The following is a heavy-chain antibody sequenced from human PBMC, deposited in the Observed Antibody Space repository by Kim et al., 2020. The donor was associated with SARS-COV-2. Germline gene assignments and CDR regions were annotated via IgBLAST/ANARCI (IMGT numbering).Heavy chain of an antibody. J-gene: IGHJ4*02. Sequence: GGSLRLSCATSGFTFSDYAMHWVRQSPAKGLEWVSGISRDSGDIEYADYVKGRFTISRDNAKNSLYLQMDSLRLEDTALYYCAKDVGSGVGAIGYWGQGNLVTVSS. CDR3: AKDVGSGVGAIGY. D-gene: IGHD1-26*01. CDR2: ISRDSGDI. CDR1: GFTFSDYA. V-gene: IGHV3-9*01.